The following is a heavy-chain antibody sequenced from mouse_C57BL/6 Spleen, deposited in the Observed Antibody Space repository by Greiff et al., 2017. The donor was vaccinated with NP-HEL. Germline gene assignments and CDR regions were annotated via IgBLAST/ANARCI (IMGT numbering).Heavy chain of an antibody. D-gene: IGHD1-2*01. V-gene: IGHV5-12*01. J-gene: IGHJ4*01. CDR1: GFTFSDYY. CDR2: ISNGGGST. Sequence: EVMLVESGGGLVQPGGSLKLSCAASGFTFSDYYMYWVRQTPEKRLEWVAYISNGGGSTYYPDTVKGRFTISRDNAKNTLYLQMSRLKSEDTAMYYCARSLLRSYAMDYRGQGTSVTVSS. CDR3: ARSLLRSYAMDY.